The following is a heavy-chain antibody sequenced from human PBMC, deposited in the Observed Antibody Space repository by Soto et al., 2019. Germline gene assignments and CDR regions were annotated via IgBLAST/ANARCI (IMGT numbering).Heavy chain of an antibody. J-gene: IGHJ6*03. CDR3: ARTTVTASYYYIDV. D-gene: IGHD4-17*01. CDR2: ISTYNGNT. CDR1: GYTFTNYG. V-gene: IGHV1-18*01. Sequence: QVQLVQSGAEVKQPGASVKVSCKASGYTFTNYGFTLVRQAPGQGLEWVVLISTYNGNTKYAQKAQGILTITTDPSTSTDNMELTSLRSDVTALYYCARTTVTASYYYIDVRGKGSTVTVSS.